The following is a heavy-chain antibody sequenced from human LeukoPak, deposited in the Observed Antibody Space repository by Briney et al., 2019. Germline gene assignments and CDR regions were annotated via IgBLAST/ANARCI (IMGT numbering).Heavy chain of an antibody. Sequence: SETLSLTCTVSGGSISSSSYYWGWIRQPPGKGLEWIGRIYYSGSTYYNPSLKSRVTISVDTSKNQFSLKLSSVTAADTAVYYCARYTYYYDSSGYYYVGYFDYWGQGTLVTVSS. V-gene: IGHV4-39*01. CDR3: ARYTYYYDSSGYYYVGYFDY. CDR1: GGSISSSSYY. J-gene: IGHJ4*02. D-gene: IGHD3-22*01. CDR2: IYYSGST.